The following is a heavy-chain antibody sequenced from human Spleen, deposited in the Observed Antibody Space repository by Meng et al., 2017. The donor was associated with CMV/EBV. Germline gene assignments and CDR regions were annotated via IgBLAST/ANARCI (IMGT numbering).Heavy chain of an antibody. V-gene: IGHV3-30*04. Sequence: GESLKISCAASGFTFSSYAMHWVRQAPGKGLEWVAVISYDGSNKYYADSVKGRFTISRDNSKNTLYLQMNSLRAEDTAVYYCAKDRRITMIVVVKPHYFDYWGQGTLVTVSS. D-gene: IGHD3-22*01. J-gene: IGHJ4*02. CDR2: ISYDGSNK. CDR1: GFTFSSYA. CDR3: AKDRRITMIVVVKPHYFDY.